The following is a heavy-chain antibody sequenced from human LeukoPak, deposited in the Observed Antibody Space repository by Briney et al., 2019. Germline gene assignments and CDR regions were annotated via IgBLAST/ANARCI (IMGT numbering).Heavy chain of an antibody. CDR2: ISDSGVRA. J-gene: IGHJ4*02. Sequence: GGSLRLSCAASGFTFSTYAMSWVRQAPGKGLEWVSSISDSGVRAYYADSVKGRFTISRDNSKRTLYLQMNSLRAEDTAVYYCAKLEYGSGSYYPAYWGQGTLVTVSS. CDR3: AKLEYGSGSYYPAY. D-gene: IGHD3-10*01. CDR1: GFTFSTYA. V-gene: IGHV3-23*01.